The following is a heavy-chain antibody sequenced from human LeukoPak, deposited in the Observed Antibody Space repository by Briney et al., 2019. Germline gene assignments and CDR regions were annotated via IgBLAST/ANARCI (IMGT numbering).Heavy chain of an antibody. V-gene: IGHV4-59*12. CDR1: DNSISSFY. J-gene: IGHJ4*02. CDR3: ARVSARIAAAGTRLPFFDY. CDR2: VYKTGHT. Sequence: SETLSLTCTVSDNSISSFYWSWIRQPPGKGLEWIGFVYKTGHTNYNPSLKSRVTISVDTSKNQFSLKLSSVTAADTAVYYCARVSARIAAAGTRLPFFDYWGQGTLVTVSS. D-gene: IGHD6-13*01.